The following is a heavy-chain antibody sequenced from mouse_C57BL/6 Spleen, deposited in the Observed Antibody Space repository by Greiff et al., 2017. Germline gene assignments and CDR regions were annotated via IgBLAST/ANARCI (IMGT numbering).Heavy chain of an antibody. J-gene: IGHJ4*01. Sequence: EVQGVESGGGLVKPGGSLKLSCAASGFTFSSYAMSWVRQTPEKRLEWVATISDGGSYTYYPDNVKGRFTISRDNAKNNLYLQMSHLKSEDTAMYYCARARNYAMDYWGQGTSVTVSS. CDR2: ISDGGSYT. V-gene: IGHV5-4*01. CDR3: ARARNYAMDY. CDR1: GFTFSSYA.